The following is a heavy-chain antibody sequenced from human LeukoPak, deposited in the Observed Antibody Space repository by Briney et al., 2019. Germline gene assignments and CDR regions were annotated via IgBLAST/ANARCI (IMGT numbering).Heavy chain of an antibody. V-gene: IGHV3-23*01. J-gene: IGHJ4*02. Sequence: GGSLRLSCAASGFTFSSYAMSWVRQTPGKGLEWVSSIGVSDGSTYYADSVEGRFTISRDNSKNTLFLQMNSLRAEDTAVYHCALQRGNRGYSHSWGQGTLLTVSS. CDR2: IGVSDGST. CDR3: ALQRGNRGYSHS. CDR1: GFTFSSYA. D-gene: IGHD3-22*01.